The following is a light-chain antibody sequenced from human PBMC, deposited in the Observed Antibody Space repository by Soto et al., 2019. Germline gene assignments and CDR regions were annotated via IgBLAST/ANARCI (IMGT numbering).Light chain of an antibody. Sequence: EIVLTQSPGTLSLSPGERAILSCRASQSVSDNNLAWYQQKPGQAPRLLMYGAFFRVTGVPDRFSGSASGVDFTLTISRLEPEDFAVYFCQQYGASPITFGPGTKVDT. V-gene: IGKV3-20*01. J-gene: IGKJ3*01. CDR1: QSVSDNN. CDR2: GAF. CDR3: QQYGASPIT.